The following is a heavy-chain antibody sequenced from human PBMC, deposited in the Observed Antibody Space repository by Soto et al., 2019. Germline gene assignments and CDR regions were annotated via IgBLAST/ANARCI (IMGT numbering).Heavy chain of an antibody. CDR1: GYTFTGYY. Sequence: ASVKVSCKASGYTFTGYYMHWVRQAPGQGLEWMGWINPNSGGTNYAQKFQGWVTMTRDTSISTAYMELSRLRSDDTAVYYCARDLLRTVVPAAKGPSSYYYGTDAWGQGTTVTVSS. V-gene: IGHV1-2*04. CDR3: ARDLLRTVVPAAKGPSSYYYGTDA. D-gene: IGHD2-2*01. CDR2: INPNSGGT. J-gene: IGHJ6*02.